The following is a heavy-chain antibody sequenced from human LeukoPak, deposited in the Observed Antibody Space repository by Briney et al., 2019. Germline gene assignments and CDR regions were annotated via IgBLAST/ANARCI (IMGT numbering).Heavy chain of an antibody. CDR1: GGTFSSYA. J-gene: IGHJ5*02. Sequence: SVKVSCKAPGGTFSSYAISWVRQAPGQGLEWMGRIIPIFGTANYAQKFQGRVTITTDESTSTAYMELSSLRSEDTAVYYCARTYCGGDCYLWFDPWGQGTLVTVSS. V-gene: IGHV1-69*05. CDR3: ARTYCGGDCYLWFDP. D-gene: IGHD2-21*02. CDR2: IIPIFGTA.